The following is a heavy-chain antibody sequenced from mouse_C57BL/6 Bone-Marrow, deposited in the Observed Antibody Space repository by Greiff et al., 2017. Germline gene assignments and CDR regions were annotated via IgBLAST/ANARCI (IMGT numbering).Heavy chain of an antibody. CDR2: IDPSDSYT. CDR3: ANPTLDY. J-gene: IGHJ4*01. V-gene: IGHV1-59*01. D-gene: IGHD1-1*01. CDR1: GYTFTSYW. Sequence: QVQLQQPGAELVRPGTSVKLSCKASGYTFTSYWMHWVKQRPGQGLEWIGVIDPSDSYTNYNQKFKGKATLTVDTSSSTAYMQLSSLTSEDSAVYYCANPTLDYGGQGTSVTVSS.